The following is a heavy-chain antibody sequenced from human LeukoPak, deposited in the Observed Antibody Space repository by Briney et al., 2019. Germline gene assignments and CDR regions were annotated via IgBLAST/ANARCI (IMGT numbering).Heavy chain of an antibody. D-gene: IGHD3-9*01. CDR2: IIPIFGTA. J-gene: IGHJ6*02. CDR3: ARESRPRLTGYSTRDYYYYGMDV. V-gene: IGHV1-69*13. Sequence: VASVKVSCKASGGTFSSYAISWVRQAPGQGLEWMGGIIPIFGTANYAQKFQGRVTITADESTSTAYMELSSLRSEDTAVYYCARESRPRLTGYSTRDYYYYGMDVWGQGTTVTVSS. CDR1: GGTFSSYA.